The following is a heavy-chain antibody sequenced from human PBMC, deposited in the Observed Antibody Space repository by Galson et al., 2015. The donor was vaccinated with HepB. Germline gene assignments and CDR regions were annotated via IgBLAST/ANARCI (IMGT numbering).Heavy chain of an antibody. CDR2: IRSKAYGGTT. Sequence: SLRLSCAASGFTFGDYAMSWVRQAPGKGLEWVGFIRSKAYGGTTEYAASVKGRFTISRDDSKSIAYLQMNSLKTEDTAVYYCTRDEYSGYDWGGAVHDYWGQGTLVTVSS. CDR3: TRDEYSGYDWGGAVHDY. J-gene: IGHJ4*02. V-gene: IGHV3-49*04. CDR1: GFTFGDYA. D-gene: IGHD5-12*01.